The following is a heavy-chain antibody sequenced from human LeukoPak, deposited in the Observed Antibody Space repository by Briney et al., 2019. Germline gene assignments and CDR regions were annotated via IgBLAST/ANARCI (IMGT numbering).Heavy chain of an antibody. D-gene: IGHD3-10*01. Sequence: GGSLRLSCAASGFTFSNYPMRWVRQAPGKGLEWVSGISGNGGDTDYADSVKGRFTTSRDNSKNTLYLQMNSLRAEDTAAYYCAKVSIMARGVIDYWGQGTLVTVSS. CDR3: AKVSIMARGVIDY. J-gene: IGHJ4*02. CDR1: GFTFSNYP. V-gene: IGHV3-23*01. CDR2: ISGNGGDT.